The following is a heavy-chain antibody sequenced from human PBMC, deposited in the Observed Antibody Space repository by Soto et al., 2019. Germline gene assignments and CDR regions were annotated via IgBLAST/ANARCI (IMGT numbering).Heavy chain of an antibody. CDR2: IIPIFGTA. V-gene: IGHV1-69*01. Sequence: QVQLVQSGAEVKKPGSSVKVSCKASGGTSSSYAISWVRQAPGQGLEWMGGIIPIFGTANYAQKFQGRVTITADESTSTAYMELSSLRSEDTAVYYCARVPTYVSTSGYYFDYWGQGTLVTVSS. D-gene: IGHD2-2*01. J-gene: IGHJ4*02. CDR1: GGTSSSYA. CDR3: ARVPTYVSTSGYYFDY.